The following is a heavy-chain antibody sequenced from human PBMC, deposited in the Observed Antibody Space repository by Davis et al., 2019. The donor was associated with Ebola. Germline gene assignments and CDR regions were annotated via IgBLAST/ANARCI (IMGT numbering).Heavy chain of an antibody. V-gene: IGHV4-59*08. CDR2: IHYSGTT. J-gene: IGHJ2*01. CDR1: GGSISGYY. Sequence: PSETLSLTCTVSGGSISGYYWSWIRQPPGKGLEWIGDIHYSGTTNSNPSLKSRVTTSLDTSKNQFSLKLSSVTAADTAVYYCARPLLWFGESPGWYFDLWGRGTLVSVSS. D-gene: IGHD3-10*01. CDR3: ARPLLWFGESPGWYFDL.